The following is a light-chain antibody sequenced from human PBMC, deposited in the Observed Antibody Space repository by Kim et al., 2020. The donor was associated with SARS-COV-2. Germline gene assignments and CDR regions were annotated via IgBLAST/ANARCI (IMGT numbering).Light chain of an antibody. CDR3: NSRDSSGYHVL. Sequence: SSELTQDPAVSVALGQTVRITCLGDSLRSHYASWYQQKPGEAPILVIYGENNQHSGIPDRFSGSSSGSTASLTITGAQAEDDADYYCNSRDSSGYHVLFGGGSQLNVL. V-gene: IGLV3-19*01. CDR2: GEN. CDR1: SLRSHY. J-gene: IGLJ2*01.